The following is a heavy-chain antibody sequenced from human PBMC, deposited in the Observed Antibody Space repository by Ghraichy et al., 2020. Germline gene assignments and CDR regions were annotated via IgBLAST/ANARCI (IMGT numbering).Heavy chain of an antibody. V-gene: IGHV1-2*06. Sequence: ASVKVSCKASGYTFTGYYIHWVRQAPGQGPEWMGQIDPNSGGTNYAQKFQGRVTMTRDTSISTAYMELTSLRSDDTAIYYCARVGSGSYSPFDYWGQGTLVTVSS. J-gene: IGHJ4*02. CDR2: IDPNSGGT. D-gene: IGHD1-26*01. CDR3: ARVGSGSYSPFDY. CDR1: GYTFTGYY.